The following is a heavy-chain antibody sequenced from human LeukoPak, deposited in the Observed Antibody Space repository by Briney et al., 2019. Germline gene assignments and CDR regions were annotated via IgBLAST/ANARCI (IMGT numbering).Heavy chain of an antibody. J-gene: IGHJ4*02. D-gene: IGHD5-12*01. CDR3: ARPQNSGYDYDSFDY. V-gene: IGHV3-21*01. Sequence: PGGSLRLSCAASGFTFSTYAMTWVRQAPGKGLEWVSSISGSGRHIYYADSVKGRFTISRDNAKNSLYLQMNSLRAEDTAVYYCARPQNSGYDYDSFDYWGQGTLVTVSS. CDR1: GFTFSTYA. CDR2: ISGSGRHI.